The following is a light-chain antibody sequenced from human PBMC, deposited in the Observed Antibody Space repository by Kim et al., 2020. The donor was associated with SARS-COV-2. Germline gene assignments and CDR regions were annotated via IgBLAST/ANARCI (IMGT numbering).Light chain of an antibody. Sequence: KTATLTCTGNNNNVGNQGAAWLQQHQGHPPKLLSYRNNNRPSGISERFSASRSGDTAYLTITGLQPEDETDYYCSAWDSSLSAWVFGGGTQLTVL. CDR2: RNN. CDR1: NNNVGNQG. V-gene: IGLV10-54*04. J-gene: IGLJ3*02. CDR3: SAWDSSLSAWV.